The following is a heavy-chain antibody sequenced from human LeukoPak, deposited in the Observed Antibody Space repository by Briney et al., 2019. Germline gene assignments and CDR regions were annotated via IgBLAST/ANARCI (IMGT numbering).Heavy chain of an antibody. CDR3: VRRYTAYDH. Sequence: PGESLRLSCSASGFTFSSFAMHWVRQAPAEGLEYVSSISSDGGSKYYADSVKDRFTISRDNSKNTLYLQMSSLRPEDTAVFYCVRRYTAYDHWGQGTLVTVSS. CDR2: ISSDGGSK. J-gene: IGHJ4*02. D-gene: IGHD5-12*01. CDR1: GFTFSSFA. V-gene: IGHV3-64D*06.